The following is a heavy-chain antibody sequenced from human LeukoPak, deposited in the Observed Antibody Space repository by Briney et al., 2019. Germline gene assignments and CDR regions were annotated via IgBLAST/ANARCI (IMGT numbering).Heavy chain of an antibody. Sequence: ASVKVSCKASGYTFTSYDINWVRQATGQGLEWMGWMNPNSGNTGYAQKFQGRVTMTRDTSISTAYMELSRLRSDDTAVYYCAMPQVGATRPLDYWGQGTLVTVSS. D-gene: IGHD1-26*01. CDR3: AMPQVGATRPLDY. V-gene: IGHV1-8*01. CDR1: GYTFTSYD. CDR2: MNPNSGNT. J-gene: IGHJ4*02.